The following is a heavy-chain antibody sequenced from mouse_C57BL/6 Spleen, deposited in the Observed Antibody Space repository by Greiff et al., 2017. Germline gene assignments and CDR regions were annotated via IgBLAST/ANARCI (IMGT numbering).Heavy chain of an antibody. CDR1: GFSLTSYG. Sequence: QVHVKQSGPGLVQPSQSLSITCTVSGFSLTSYGVHWVRQSPGKGLEWLGVIWSGGSTDYNAAFISRLSISKDNSKSQVFFKMNSLQADDTAIYYCASLYDYDGGYAMDYWGQGTSVTVSS. D-gene: IGHD2-4*01. CDR2: IWSGGST. J-gene: IGHJ4*01. V-gene: IGHV2-2*01. CDR3: ASLYDYDGGYAMDY.